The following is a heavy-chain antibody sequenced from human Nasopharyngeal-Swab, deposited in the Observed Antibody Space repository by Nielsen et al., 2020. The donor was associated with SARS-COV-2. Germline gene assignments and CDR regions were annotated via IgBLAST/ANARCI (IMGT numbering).Heavy chain of an antibody. J-gene: IGHJ4*02. CDR3: ARDAPAHYGAFY. Sequence: GGSLRLSCAASGFTFSSFGMHWVRQAPGKGPERVAFIAHDASNEYYGDSVKGRFSISRDSSKNTLYLQMDSLRGEDTAVYYCARDAPAHYGAFYWGRGTLVTVSS. CDR2: IAHDASNE. CDR1: GFTFSSFG. V-gene: IGHV3-30*03. D-gene: IGHD4-17*01.